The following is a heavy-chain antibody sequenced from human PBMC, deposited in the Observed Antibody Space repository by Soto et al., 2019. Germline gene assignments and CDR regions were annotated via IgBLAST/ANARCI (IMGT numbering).Heavy chain of an antibody. V-gene: IGHV1-18*01. J-gene: IGHJ4*02. D-gene: IGHD5-12*01. CDR2: ISAHNGNT. CDR1: GYTFTTYG. Sequence: QVQLVQSGPEVKKLGASVKVSCKPSGYTFTTYGVTWVRQVPGQGLEWMGWISAHNGNTNYAQKFQGRVTMTTDTSTSTAYMELTSLRSDDTAVYYCARASRDGYNWIDYWGQGTLVTVSS. CDR3: ARASRDGYNWIDY.